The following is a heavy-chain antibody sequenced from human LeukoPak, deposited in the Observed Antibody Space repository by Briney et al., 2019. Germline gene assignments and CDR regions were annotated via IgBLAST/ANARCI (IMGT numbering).Heavy chain of an antibody. CDR2: IIPIFGTA. Sequence: SVKVSCKACRGTLLRYASSWLRQAPGQGLEWMGGIIPIFGTANYAQKFQGRVTITADESTSTAYMELSSLRSEDTAVYYCAREAVAGLGRVDYWGQGTLVTVSS. CDR1: RGTLLRYA. CDR3: AREAVAGLGRVDY. V-gene: IGHV1-69*13. J-gene: IGHJ4*02. D-gene: IGHD6-19*01.